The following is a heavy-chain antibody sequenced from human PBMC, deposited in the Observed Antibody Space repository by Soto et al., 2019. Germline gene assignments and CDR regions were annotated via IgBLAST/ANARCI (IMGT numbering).Heavy chain of an antibody. V-gene: IGHV2-5*02. Sequence: QITLKESGPTLVKPTQTLTLTCTFSGFSLSTSGVGVGWIRQPPGKALEWLALIYWDDDKRYSPSLKSRLTITKNTSTNQVVLTMTNMDPVDTATYYCAHMDGAFPLYSSGWYGWYFDLWGRGTLVTVSS. CDR2: IYWDDDK. CDR1: GFSLSTSGVG. D-gene: IGHD6-19*01. CDR3: AHMDGAFPLYSSGWYGWYFDL. J-gene: IGHJ2*01.